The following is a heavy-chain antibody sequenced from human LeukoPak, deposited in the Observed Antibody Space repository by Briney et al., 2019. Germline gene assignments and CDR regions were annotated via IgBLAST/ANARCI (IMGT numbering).Heavy chain of an antibody. D-gene: IGHD5-18*01. CDR2: IIPIFGTA. CDR1: GGTFSSYA. CDR3: ARDTSDTAMGH. V-gene: IGHV1-69*05. J-gene: IGHJ4*02. Sequence: SVKVSCKASGGTFSSYAISWVRQAPGQGLEWMGRIIPIFGTAKYAQKFQGRVTITTDESTSTAYMELSSLRSEDTAVYYCARDTSDTAMGHWGQGTLVTGSS.